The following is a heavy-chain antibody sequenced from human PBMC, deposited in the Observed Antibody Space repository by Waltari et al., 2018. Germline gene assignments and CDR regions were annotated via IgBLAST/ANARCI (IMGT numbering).Heavy chain of an antibody. CDR3: AHDRGRGLYLDS. D-gene: IGHD2-15*01. J-gene: IGHJ4*02. CDR1: GDSMGSRDF. V-gene: IGHV4-4*02. CDR2: AHRSGRT. Sequence: QLQLQQSGPGLVKHSESLSLTCAVSGDSMGSRDFWSWVRQSPGKGLEWIGQAHRSGRTNYNPSLASRVTMSIDTSNNQFSLKVTSATAADTAIYYCAHDRGRGLYLDSWGQGILVTVSP.